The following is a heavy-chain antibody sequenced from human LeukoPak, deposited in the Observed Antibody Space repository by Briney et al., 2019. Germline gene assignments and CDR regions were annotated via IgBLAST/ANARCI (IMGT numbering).Heavy chain of an antibody. D-gene: IGHD2-15*01. CDR1: GFTFSRHW. CDR3: ARGRGWKLYIFDY. Sequence: PGGSLRLSCAASGFTFSRHWMYWVRQAPGKGLEWVANIKQDGSAKPYVDSVKGRFTISRDNAKNSLFLQMNSLRAEDTAVYYCARGRGWKLYIFDYWGQGTLVTVSS. V-gene: IGHV3-7*01. CDR2: IKQDGSAK. J-gene: IGHJ4*02.